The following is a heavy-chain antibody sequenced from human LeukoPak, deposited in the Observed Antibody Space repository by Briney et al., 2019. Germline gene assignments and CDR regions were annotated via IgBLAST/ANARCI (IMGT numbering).Heavy chain of an antibody. CDR3: ATALHSSSWSFDY. D-gene: IGHD6-13*01. Sequence: GGSLRLSCAASGFTFSNYWMSWVRQAPGKGLEWVANIKQDGSERYYVDSVRGRFTISRDNAKNSLFLQIHSLRAEDTAVYYCATALHSSSWSFDYWGQGTLVAVSS. V-gene: IGHV3-7*01. CDR2: IKQDGSER. CDR1: GFTFSNYW. J-gene: IGHJ4*02.